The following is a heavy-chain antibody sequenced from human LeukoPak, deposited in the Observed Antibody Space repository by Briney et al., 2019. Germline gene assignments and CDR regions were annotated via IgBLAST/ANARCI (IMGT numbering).Heavy chain of an antibody. J-gene: IGHJ5*02. CDR2: IIPILGIA. CDR3: ARGYRNWNDGSWFDP. V-gene: IGHV1-69*04. CDR1: GGTFSSYA. D-gene: IGHD1-1*01. Sequence: ASVKVSCKASGGTFSSYAISWVRQAPGQGLEWMGRIIPILGIANYAQTFQGRVTITADKSTSTAYMELSSLRSEDTAVYYCARGYRNWNDGSWFDPWGQGTLVTVSS.